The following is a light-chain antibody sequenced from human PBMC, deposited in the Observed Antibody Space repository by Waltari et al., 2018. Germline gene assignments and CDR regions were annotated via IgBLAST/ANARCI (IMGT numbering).Light chain of an antibody. J-gene: IGKJ2*01. Sequence: EIVLTHSPGTLSLSPGARATLSCRASQSVSSSYLAWYQQKPGQAPRLLIYGASSRATGIPDRFSGSGSGTDFTLTISRLEPEDFAVYYCQQYGSSPNTFGQGTKLEIK. V-gene: IGKV3-20*01. CDR1: QSVSSSY. CDR3: QQYGSSPNT. CDR2: GAS.